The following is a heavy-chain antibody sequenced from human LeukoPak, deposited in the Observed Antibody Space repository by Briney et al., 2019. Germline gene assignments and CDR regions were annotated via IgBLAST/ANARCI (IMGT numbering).Heavy chain of an antibody. V-gene: IGHV1-8*01. CDR1: GYTFTSYD. J-gene: IGHJ4*02. CDR3: ARVIKLRYYYDRGQLYYFDY. Sequence: ASVKVSCKASGYTFTSYDINCVRQATGQGPEWMGWMNPNSGNTGYAQKFQGRVTITRNTYISPAYMELSSVRSEDTAVYYCARVIKLRYYYDRGQLYYFDYWGQGTVVTVSS. CDR2: MNPNSGNT. D-gene: IGHD3-22*01.